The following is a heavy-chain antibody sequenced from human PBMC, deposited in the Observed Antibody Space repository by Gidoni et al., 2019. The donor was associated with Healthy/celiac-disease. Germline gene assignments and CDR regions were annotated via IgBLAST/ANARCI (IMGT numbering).Heavy chain of an antibody. D-gene: IGHD3-22*01. J-gene: IGHJ4*02. Sequence: QVHLVQSGAALTMPGASVNVSCKASGYTFTSYGISWVRQAPGQGLEWMGWITAYNGNTNYAQKIQGRVTMTTDTSTSTAYMELRSLRSDDTAVDYCARDQWLFPAGLFDYWGQGTLVTVSS. CDR1: GYTFTSYG. V-gene: IGHV1-18*01. CDR3: ARDQWLFPAGLFDY. CDR2: ITAYNGNT.